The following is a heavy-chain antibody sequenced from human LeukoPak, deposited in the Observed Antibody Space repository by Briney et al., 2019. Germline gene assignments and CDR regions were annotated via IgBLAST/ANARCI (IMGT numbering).Heavy chain of an antibody. J-gene: IGHJ5*02. Sequence: GGSLRLSCAASGFTFSDYSMNWVRQAPGKGLEWVSYISSSSLTIYYADSVKGRFTISRDNAKNSLHLQVNSLRAEDTAVYYCARAGGSYTWSNWLDPWGQGTLVTVSS. V-gene: IGHV3-48*04. D-gene: IGHD1-26*01. CDR1: GFTFSDYS. CDR3: ARAGGSYTWSNWLDP. CDR2: ISSSSLTI.